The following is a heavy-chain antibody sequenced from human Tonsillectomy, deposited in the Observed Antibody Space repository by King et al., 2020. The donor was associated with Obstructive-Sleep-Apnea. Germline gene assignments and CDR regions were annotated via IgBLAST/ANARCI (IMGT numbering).Heavy chain of an antibody. V-gene: IGHV4-38-2*02. CDR2: IYHSESP. CDR1: GYSISSGYY. CDR3: ARDWFGSYKSYYFDY. J-gene: IGHJ4*02. Sequence: QLQESGPGLVKTSETLSLTCTVSGYSISSGYYWGWIRQPPGKGLEWIGIIYHSESPYYNPSLKSRVTISVDTSKNQFSLKLSSVTAADTAVYYCARDWFGSYKSYYFDYWGQGTLVTVSS. D-gene: IGHD3-10*01.